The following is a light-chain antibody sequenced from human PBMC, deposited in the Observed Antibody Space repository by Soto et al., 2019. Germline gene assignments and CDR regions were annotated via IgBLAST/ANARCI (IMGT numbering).Light chain of an antibody. CDR2: GDS. CDR1: GSNIGAGYD. CDR3: QSYDSTLDARYV. Sequence: QSALTQPPSVSGAPGQRVTISCTGSGSNIGAGYDVHWYQHRPGTPPKLLVFGDSHRPSGVPDRFSGSKSGTSASLAITGLQAEDEGDYYCQSYDSTLDARYVFGTGTKLTVL. V-gene: IGLV1-40*01. J-gene: IGLJ1*01.